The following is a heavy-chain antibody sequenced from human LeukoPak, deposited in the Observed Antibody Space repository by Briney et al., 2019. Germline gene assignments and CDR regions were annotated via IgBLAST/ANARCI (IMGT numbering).Heavy chain of an antibody. J-gene: IGHJ4*02. CDR3: ARGGWLVK. CDR1: GYTFTGYY. CDR2: IIPDSGDT. Sequence: GASVKVSCKASGYTFTGYYIHWVRQTPGQGLEWMVWIIPDSGDTSYAQSFQGRVTMTRDTSISTAYMELNRLRSDDTAVYYCARGGWLVKWGQGTLVTVSS. V-gene: IGHV1-2*02. D-gene: IGHD6-19*01.